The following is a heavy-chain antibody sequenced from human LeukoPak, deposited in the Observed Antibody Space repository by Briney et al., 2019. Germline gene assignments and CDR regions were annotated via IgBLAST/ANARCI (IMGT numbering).Heavy chain of an antibody. CDR1: GYTFIGYH. J-gene: IGHJ5*02. CDR2: INPNSGVT. V-gene: IGHV1-2*06. D-gene: IGHD6-13*01. Sequence: GASVKVSCKASGYTFIGYHMHWVRQAPGQGLEWMGRINPNSGVTNYAQEFQGGVTMTRDTSISTAYMELSRLRSDDTAVYYCARGGYSSSWTTFDPWGQGTLVTVSS. CDR3: ARGGYSSSWTTFDP.